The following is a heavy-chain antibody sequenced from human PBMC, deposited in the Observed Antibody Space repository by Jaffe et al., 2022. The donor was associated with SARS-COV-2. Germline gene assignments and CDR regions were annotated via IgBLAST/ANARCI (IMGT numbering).Heavy chain of an antibody. J-gene: IGHJ6*02. Sequence: QLQLQESGPGLVKPSETLSLTCTVSGGSISSSSYYWGWIRQPPGKGLEWIGSIYYSGSTYYNPSLKSRVTISVDTSKNQFSLKLSSVTAADTAVYYCARQPPGSSGWYGEGDYYYYYGMDVWGQGTTVTVSS. CDR3: ARQPPGSSGWYGEGDYYYYYGMDV. CDR1: GGSISSSSYY. D-gene: IGHD6-19*01. CDR2: IYYSGST. V-gene: IGHV4-39*01.